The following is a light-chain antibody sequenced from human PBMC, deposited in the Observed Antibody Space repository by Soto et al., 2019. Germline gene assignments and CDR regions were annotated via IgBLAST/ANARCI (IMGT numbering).Light chain of an antibody. V-gene: IGLV2-14*01. J-gene: IGLJ1*01. CDR2: DVI. CDR3: CSYTTSNTRQIV. CDR1: SSDVGGYNY. Sequence: QSALTQPASVSGSPGQSITISCTGTSSDVGGYNYVSWYQQQPGKAPKFMIYDVINRPSGVSNRFSGSKSGNTASLTISGLQAEDEADYYCCSYTTSNTRQIVFGTGTKVTV.